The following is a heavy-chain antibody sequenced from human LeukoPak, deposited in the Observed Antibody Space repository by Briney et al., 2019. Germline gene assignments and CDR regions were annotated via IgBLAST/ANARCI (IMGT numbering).Heavy chain of an antibody. CDR2: IYYSGST. D-gene: IGHD3-22*01. V-gene: IGHV4-39*01. CDR1: GGSISSSSYY. Sequence: PSETLSLTCTVSGGSISSSSYYWGWIRQPPGKGLEWIGSIYYSGSTYYNPSLKSRVTISVDTSKNRFSLKLSSVTAADTAVYYCARQRVSGYYYDSSAPGGFDYWGQGTLVTVSS. CDR3: ARQRVSGYYYDSSAPGGFDY. J-gene: IGHJ4*02.